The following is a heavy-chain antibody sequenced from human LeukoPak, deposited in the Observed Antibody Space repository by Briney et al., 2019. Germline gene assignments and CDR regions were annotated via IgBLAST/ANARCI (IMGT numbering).Heavy chain of an antibody. CDR2: ISGSGTDI. CDR1: GFTFSDPY. D-gene: IGHD5-18*01. Sequence: GGSLRLSCEASGFTFSDPYMSWIRQAPGKGLECLSYISGSGTDINYADSVRGRFTISRDNAKKSLYLQMNSLGAEDTAVYYCARHLSGITGYTYGRGIDYWGQGTLLTVSS. CDR3: ARHLSGITGYTYGRGIDY. J-gene: IGHJ4*02. V-gene: IGHV3-11*06.